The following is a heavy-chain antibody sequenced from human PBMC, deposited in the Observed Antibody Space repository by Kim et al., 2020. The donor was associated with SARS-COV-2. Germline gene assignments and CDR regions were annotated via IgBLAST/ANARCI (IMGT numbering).Heavy chain of an antibody. V-gene: IGHV3-9*01. D-gene: IGHD6-19*01. Sequence: GGSLRLSCAASGFTFDDYAMHWVRQAPGKGLEWVSGISWNSGSIGYADSVKGRFTISRDNAKNSLYLQMNSLRAEDTALYYCAKGEQWLVLIDAFDIWGQGTMVTVSS. CDR2: ISWNSGSI. J-gene: IGHJ3*02. CDR3: AKGEQWLVLIDAFDI. CDR1: GFTFDDYA.